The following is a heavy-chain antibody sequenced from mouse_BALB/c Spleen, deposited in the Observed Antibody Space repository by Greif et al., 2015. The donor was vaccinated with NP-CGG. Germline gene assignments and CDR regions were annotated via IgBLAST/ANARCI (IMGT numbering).Heavy chain of an antibody. V-gene: IGHV14-1*02. CDR1: GFNIKDYY. Sequence: VQLQQSGAELVRPGALVKLSCKASGFNIKDYYMHWVKQRPEQGLEWIGWIDPENGNTIYDPKFQGKASITADTSSNTAYLQLSSLTSEDTAVYYCARDGNYHYYAMDYWGQGTSVTVSS. CDR2: IDPENGNT. CDR3: ARDGNYHYYAMDY. D-gene: IGHD2-1*01. J-gene: IGHJ4*01.